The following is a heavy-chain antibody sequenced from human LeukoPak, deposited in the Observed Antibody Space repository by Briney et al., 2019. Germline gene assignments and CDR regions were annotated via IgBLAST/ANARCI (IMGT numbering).Heavy chain of an antibody. D-gene: IGHD3-16*01. CDR1: GVSISGSY. Sequence: SETLSLTCTVSGVSISGSYWSWIRQPAGKGLEWIGRMYSSGTTNHNPSLKSRVAMSIDTSRNRFSLKLSSVTAADTAVYYCAKDGANWFGPWGQGTLVTVSS. J-gene: IGHJ5*02. V-gene: IGHV4-4*07. CDR2: MYSSGTT. CDR3: AKDGANWFGP.